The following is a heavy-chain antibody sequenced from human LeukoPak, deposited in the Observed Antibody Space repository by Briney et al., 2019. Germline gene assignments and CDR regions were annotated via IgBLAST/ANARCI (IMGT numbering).Heavy chain of an antibody. CDR3: AKGKRDYYDNSALDY. V-gene: IGHV3-23*01. Sequence: PGGSLRLSCEASGFTFNNYAMSWVRQAPGKGLEWVSAISGSGGTTYYTDSVKGRYTISRDNSKNTLYLQMHSLRAEDTAVYYCAKGKRDYYDNSALDYWGQGTLVTVSS. J-gene: IGHJ4*02. D-gene: IGHD3-22*01. CDR1: GFTFNNYA. CDR2: ISGSGGTT.